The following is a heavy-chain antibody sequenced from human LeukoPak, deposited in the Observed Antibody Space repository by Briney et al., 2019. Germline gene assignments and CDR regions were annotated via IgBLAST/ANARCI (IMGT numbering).Heavy chain of an antibody. Sequence: SETLSLTCTVSGYSISSGYFWGWIRQPPGKGLEWIGSFYHSGITYYNPSLKSRVTISVDTSKNQFSLKLSSVTAADTAVYYCARRTTTRITMVRGVITRGNMDVWGKGTTVTISS. D-gene: IGHD3-10*01. CDR3: ARRTTTRITMVRGVITRGNMDV. V-gene: IGHV4-38-2*02. CDR2: FYHSGIT. J-gene: IGHJ6*03. CDR1: GYSISSGYF.